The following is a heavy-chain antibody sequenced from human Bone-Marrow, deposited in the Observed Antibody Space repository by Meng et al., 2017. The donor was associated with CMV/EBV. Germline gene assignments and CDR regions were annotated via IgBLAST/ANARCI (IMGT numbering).Heavy chain of an antibody. D-gene: IGHD3-3*01. CDR3: ARSKTKPLTIFGVVINHYYYYGMDV. J-gene: IGHJ6*02. CDR1: GYTFTGYY. CDR2: INPNSGNT. Sequence: ASVKVSCKASGYTFTGYYMHWVRQATGQGLEWMGWINPNSGNTGYAQKFQGRVTMTRNTSISTAYMELSSLRSEDTAVYYCARSKTKPLTIFGVVINHYYYYGMDVWGQGTTVTVSS. V-gene: IGHV1-8*02.